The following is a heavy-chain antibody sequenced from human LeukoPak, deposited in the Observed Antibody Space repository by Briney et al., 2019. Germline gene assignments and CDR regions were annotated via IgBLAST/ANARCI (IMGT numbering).Heavy chain of an antibody. J-gene: IGHJ4*02. D-gene: IGHD6-6*01. Sequence: PGGSLRLSCAASGFTFSSNYMSWVRQAPGKGLEWVSVIYSGGSTYYADSVKGRLTISRDNSKNTLYLQMNSLRAEDTAVYYCARAARSSAYYFDYWGQGTLVTVSS. CDR3: ARAARSSAYYFDY. CDR1: GFTFSSNY. CDR2: IYSGGST. V-gene: IGHV3-66*01.